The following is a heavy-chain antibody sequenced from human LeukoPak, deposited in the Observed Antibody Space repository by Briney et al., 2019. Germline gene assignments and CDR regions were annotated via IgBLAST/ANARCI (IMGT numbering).Heavy chain of an antibody. CDR3: ARDSGFWSGYDYYYYGMDV. J-gene: IGHJ6*02. CDR2: ISSSSSYI. V-gene: IGHV3-21*01. Sequence: GGSLRLSCAASGFTFSSCSMNWVRQAPGKGLEWVSSISSSSSYIYYADSVKGRFTISRDNAKNSLYLQMDSLRAEDTAVYYCARDSGFWSGYDYYYYGMDVWGQGTTVTVSS. D-gene: IGHD3-3*01. CDR1: GFTFSSCS.